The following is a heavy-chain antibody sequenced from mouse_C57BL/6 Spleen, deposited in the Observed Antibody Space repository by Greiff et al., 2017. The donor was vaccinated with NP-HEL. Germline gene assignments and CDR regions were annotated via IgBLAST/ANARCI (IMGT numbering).Heavy chain of an antibody. D-gene: IGHD1-1*01. Sequence: VPLQQSGAALARPGASVPLSCTASGYTFTSYGISWLLHRPVQCLEWIGEIYPRSGNTYYNEKFKGKATLTADKSSSTAYMELRSLTSEDSAVYFCARWDYYLFDYWGQGTTLTVSS. CDR3: ARWDYYLFDY. CDR2: IYPRSGNT. J-gene: IGHJ2*01. V-gene: IGHV1-81*01. CDR1: GYTFTSYG.